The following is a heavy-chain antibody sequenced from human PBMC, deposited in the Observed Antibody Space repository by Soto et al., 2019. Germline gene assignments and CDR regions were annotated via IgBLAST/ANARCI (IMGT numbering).Heavy chain of an antibody. Sequence: VQVVESGGGLVQPGRSLRLSCAASGFSFDDYAMHWVRQAPGKGLEWVSGISWNSGTIGYADSVKGRFTISRDNAKNSLYLQTNSLRAEDTALYYCAKSTGGTANGMGVWGQGTTVTVSS. CDR1: GFSFDDYA. CDR3: AKSTGGTANGMGV. CDR2: ISWNSGTI. V-gene: IGHV3-9*01. J-gene: IGHJ6*02. D-gene: IGHD2-8*02.